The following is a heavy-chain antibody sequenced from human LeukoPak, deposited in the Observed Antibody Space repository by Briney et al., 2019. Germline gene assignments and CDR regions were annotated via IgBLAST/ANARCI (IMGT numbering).Heavy chain of an antibody. CDR1: GYTFTGYY. J-gene: IGHJ4*02. V-gene: IGHV1-2*06. CDR2: INPNSGGT. CDR3: VLIRGVKKGLFDY. Sequence: ASVKVSCKASGYTFTGYYMHWVRQAPGHGLEWMGRINPNSGGTNYAQKFQGRVTMTRDTSISTAYMELSRLRSDDTAVYYCVLIRGVKKGLFDYWGQGTLVTVSS. D-gene: IGHD3-10*01.